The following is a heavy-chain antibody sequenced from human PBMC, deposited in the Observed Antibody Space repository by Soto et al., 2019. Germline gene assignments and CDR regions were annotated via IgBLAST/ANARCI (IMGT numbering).Heavy chain of an antibody. V-gene: IGHV1-18*01. CDR2: ISAYNGNT. CDR1: GYTFTSYG. D-gene: IGHD2-2*01. J-gene: IGHJ6*02. Sequence: ASVKVSCKASGYTFTSYGISWVRQAPGQGLEWMGWISAYNGNTNYAQKLQGRVTMTTDTSTSTAYMELRSLRSDDTAVYYCARGTATEEYCSSTSCYPPYYGMDVWGQGTTVTVSS. CDR3: ARGTATEEYCSSTSCYPPYYGMDV.